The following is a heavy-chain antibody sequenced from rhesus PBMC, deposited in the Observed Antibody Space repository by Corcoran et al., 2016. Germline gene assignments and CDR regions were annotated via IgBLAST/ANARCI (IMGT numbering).Heavy chain of an antibody. V-gene: IGHV4-76*01. CDR2: IYGSSWST. J-gene: IGHJ2*01. CDR1: GGSISGGYD. CDR3: ARRGYYDSGYSTYWYFDI. Sequence: QVQLQESGPGLVKPSETLSLTCAVSGGSISGGYDWSWIRQPPGKGLEWIGYIYGSSWSTNNNPSRKKRVTISKDTSKNQFALKLSSVTAADTAVYYCARRGYYDSGYSTYWYFDIWGPGTPITISS. D-gene: IGHD3-28*01.